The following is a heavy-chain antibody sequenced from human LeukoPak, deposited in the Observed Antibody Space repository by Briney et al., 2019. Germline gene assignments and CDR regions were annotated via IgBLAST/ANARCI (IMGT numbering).Heavy chain of an antibody. CDR3: AKDRMNYYDSSGVGY. Sequence: GGSLRLSCAASGFTFSSYGMHWVRQAPGKGLEWVAVISYDGSNKYYADSVKGRFTISRDNSKNTLYLQMNSLRAEDTAVYYCAKDRMNYYDSSGVGYWGQGTLVTVSS. J-gene: IGHJ4*02. CDR2: ISYDGSNK. D-gene: IGHD3-22*01. V-gene: IGHV3-30*18. CDR1: GFTFSSYG.